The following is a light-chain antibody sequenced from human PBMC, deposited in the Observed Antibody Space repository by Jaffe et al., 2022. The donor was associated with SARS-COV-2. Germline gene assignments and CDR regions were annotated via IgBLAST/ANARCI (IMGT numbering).Light chain of an antibody. CDR2: WAS. CDR3: QQYYTRPLT. V-gene: IGKV4-1*01. J-gene: IGKJ4*01. CDR1: QTILYSSSNNNY. Sequence: DIVMTQSPDSLAVSLGERATINCKSSQTILYSSSNNNYLAWYQQKPGQPPKLLIYWASTRESGVPDRFSGSGSGTDFTLTISSLQAEDVAVYYCQQYYTRPLTFGGGTKVEIK.